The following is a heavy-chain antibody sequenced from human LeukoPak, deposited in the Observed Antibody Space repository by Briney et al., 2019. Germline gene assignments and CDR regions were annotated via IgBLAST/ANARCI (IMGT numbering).Heavy chain of an antibody. Sequence: SETLSLTCTVSGGSISSYYWSWIRQPPGKGLEWIGYINYSGSTNYNPSLKSRVTMSVDTSKNQFSLKLSSVTAADTAVYYCASLPPAAVWFDPWGQGTLVTVSS. CDR3: ASLPPAAVWFDP. D-gene: IGHD2-2*01. CDR1: GGSISSYY. V-gene: IGHV4-59*01. CDR2: INYSGST. J-gene: IGHJ5*02.